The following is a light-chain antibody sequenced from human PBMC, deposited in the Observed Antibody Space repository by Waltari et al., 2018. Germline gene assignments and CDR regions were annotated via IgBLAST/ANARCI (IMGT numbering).Light chain of an antibody. Sequence: QSALTQPPSASGSPGQSVTIPCTGTSSDVGGYNYVPWYQQHPGKAPKRMIYEVSKRPSGVPDRFSGSKSGNTASLTVSGLQAEDEADYYCSSYAGSNNYVFGTGTKVTVL. CDR2: EVS. CDR3: SSYAGSNNYV. V-gene: IGLV2-8*01. J-gene: IGLJ1*01. CDR1: SSDVGGYNY.